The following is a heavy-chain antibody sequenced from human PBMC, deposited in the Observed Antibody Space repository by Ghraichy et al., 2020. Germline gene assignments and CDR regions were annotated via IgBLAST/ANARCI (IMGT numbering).Heavy chain of an antibody. CDR1: GYTFTSYA. D-gene: IGHD6-13*01. V-gene: IGHV7-4-1*02. Sequence: ASVKVSCKASGYTFTSYAMNWVRQAPGQGLEWMGWINTNTGNPTYAQGFTGRFVFSLDTSVSTAYLQISSLKAEDTAVYYCARDLPSGYSTWGRSLPFDYWGQGTLVTVSS. CDR3: ARDLPSGYSTWGRSLPFDY. CDR2: INTNTGNP. J-gene: IGHJ4*02.